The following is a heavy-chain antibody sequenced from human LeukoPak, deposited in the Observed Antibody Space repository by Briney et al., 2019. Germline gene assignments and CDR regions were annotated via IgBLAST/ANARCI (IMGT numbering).Heavy chain of an antibody. CDR3: AHDTYSSGWYSAFDI. J-gene: IGHJ3*02. CDR2: INHSGST. D-gene: IGHD6-19*01. Sequence: SETLSLTCAVYGGSFSGYYWSWIRQPPGKGLEWIGEINHSGSTNYNPSLKSRVTISVDTSKNQSSLKLSSVTAADTAVYYCAHDTYSSGWYSAFDIWGQGTMVTVSS. CDR1: GGSFSGYY. V-gene: IGHV4-34*01.